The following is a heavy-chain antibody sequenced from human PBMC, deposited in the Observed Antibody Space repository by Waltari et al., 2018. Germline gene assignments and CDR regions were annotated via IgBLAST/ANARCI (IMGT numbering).Heavy chain of an antibody. Sequence: EVQLVESGGGLFKPGGPLRLSCVVSGLNFRSYSMNWVRQAPGKGLEWVSYISDGSDYSYYADSVKGRFTISRDNAKNSLYLQMNRLRTDDTAVYYCARDFYCSDGRCTDYWGQGTLVTVSS. V-gene: IGHV3-21*01. D-gene: IGHD2-15*01. CDR3: ARDFYCSDGRCTDY. J-gene: IGHJ4*02. CDR1: GLNFRSYS. CDR2: ISDGSDYS.